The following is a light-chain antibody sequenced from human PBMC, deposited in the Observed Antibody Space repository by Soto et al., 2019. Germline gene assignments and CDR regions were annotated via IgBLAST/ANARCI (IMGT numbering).Light chain of an antibody. Sequence: QSVLTQAPSASGTPGQGVTLSCSGTSSNIGSNTVNWYQQLPGTAPKLLIYNNDQRPSGVPDRFSGSKSGTSASLAIGGLQSEDEADYYCAVWDDSLNGWVFGGGTKVTVL. CDR3: AVWDDSLNGWV. CDR1: SSNIGSNT. V-gene: IGLV1-44*01. J-gene: IGLJ3*02. CDR2: NND.